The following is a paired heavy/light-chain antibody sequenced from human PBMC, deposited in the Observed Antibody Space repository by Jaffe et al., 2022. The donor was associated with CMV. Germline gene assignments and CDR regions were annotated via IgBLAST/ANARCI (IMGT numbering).Heavy chain of an antibody. J-gene: IGHJ4*02. D-gene: IGHD1-26*01. V-gene: IGHV1-46*01. CDR1: GYTFTSYY. Sequence: QVQLVQSGAEVKKPGASVKVSCKSSGYTFTSYYMHWVRQAPGQGLEWMGVINPSGGGTNYAQKFQGRVTMTRDTSTSTVYMELSSLRSEDTAVYYCARDRGVGATTVGGYWGQGTLVIVSS. CDR2: INPSGGGT. CDR3: ARDRGVGATTVGGY.
Light chain of an antibody. CDR1: QSVSNSY. CDR3: QQYGSSPPIT. Sequence: EIVLTQSPGTLSLSPGERTTLSCRASQSVSNSYLAWYQQKPGQAPRLLIYGASSRPTGIPDRFSGSGSGTDFTLTISRLEPEDFAVYYCQQYGSSPPITFGQGTRLDIK. V-gene: IGKV3-20*01. CDR2: GAS. J-gene: IGKJ5*01.